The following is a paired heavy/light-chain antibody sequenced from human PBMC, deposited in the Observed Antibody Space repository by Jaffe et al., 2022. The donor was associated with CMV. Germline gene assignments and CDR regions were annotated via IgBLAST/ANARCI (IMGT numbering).Light chain of an antibody. CDR1: QGVANF. J-gene: IGKJ1*01. Sequence: DIQMTQSPLSLSASIGARVTITCRASQGVANFLNWYQQKPGKAPKLLIFAASRLQSGVPSRFSASGHGTDFTLTISSLQPEDSATYFCQQSDRTPQTFGQGTKVEIK. V-gene: IGKV1-39*01. CDR2: AAS. CDR3: QQSDRTPQT.
Heavy chain of an antibody. V-gene: IGHV1-3*01. CDR1: GYIFTNFA. J-gene: IGHJ5*02. Sequence: QAQLVQSGAEVKKPGASVKVSCKASGYIFTNFAIHWVRQAPGQRLEWMGGINAGNGKIQYSQNFHDRVIITRDASANTVYMELSTLRSEDTALYFCARTVITGNWFDPWGQGTLVTVSS. CDR3: ARTVITGNWFDP. CDR2: INAGNGKI. D-gene: IGHD1-20*01.